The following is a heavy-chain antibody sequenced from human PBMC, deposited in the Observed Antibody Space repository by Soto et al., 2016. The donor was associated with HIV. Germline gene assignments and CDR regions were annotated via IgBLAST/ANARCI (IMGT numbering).Heavy chain of an antibody. Sequence: QVQLVQSGAEVKKPGASVKVSCKAPGYTFTSYDINWVRQATGQGLEWMGWMNPKSGNTGYAQKFQGRVTITRNTSISTAYMELSSLRSEDTAVYWCARGRVVGATSAFDIWGQGTMVTVSS. CDR1: GYTFTSYD. D-gene: IGHD1-26*01. CDR3: ARGRVVGATSAFDI. CDR2: MNPKSGNT. J-gene: IGHJ3*02. V-gene: IGHV1-8*03.